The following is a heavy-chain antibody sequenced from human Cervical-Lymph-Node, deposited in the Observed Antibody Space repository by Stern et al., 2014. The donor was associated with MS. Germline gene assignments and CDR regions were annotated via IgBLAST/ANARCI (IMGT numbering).Heavy chain of an antibody. D-gene: IGHD4-17*01. V-gene: IGHV3-7*01. CDR2: IKVDESEK. CDR1: GFTFTRYW. J-gene: IGHJ4*02. Sequence: EVQLVESGGGLVQPGGSLRLSCAASGFTFTRYWMSWVRQSPGKGLEWVANIKVDESEKYYVDSVKGRFTISRDNAKNSLFLQMNNLRAEDTAVYYCARDYFTYGDYFDYWGKGVLVTVSS. CDR3: ARDYFTYGDYFDY.